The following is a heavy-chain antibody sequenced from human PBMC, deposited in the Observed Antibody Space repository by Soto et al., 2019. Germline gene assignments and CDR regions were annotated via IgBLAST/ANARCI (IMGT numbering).Heavy chain of an antibody. J-gene: IGHJ6*02. Sequence: GESLKISCKGSGYSFSTYWIAWVRQMSGKGLEWMGIIYPGDSDTRYSPSFQGQVTISADKSISTAYLQWSSLEASDTAMYYCARQGGAEVGSTMYYHGMDVWGQCTSVTVSS. V-gene: IGHV5-51*01. CDR2: IYPGDSDT. CDR1: GYSFSTYW. D-gene: IGHD1-26*01. CDR3: ARQGGAEVGSTMYYHGMDV.